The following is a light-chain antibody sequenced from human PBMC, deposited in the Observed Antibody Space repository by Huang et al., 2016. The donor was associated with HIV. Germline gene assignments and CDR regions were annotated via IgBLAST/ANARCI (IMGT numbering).Light chain of an antibody. V-gene: IGKV3-20*01. Sequence: EIVLTQSPGTLSLSPGGRATLPCRASQSVSGTYLAWYQQKPGQAPRLLIYGTSIRATGIPDRFSGSGSATDFTLTISRLEPEDFAVYYCQQYGTSPPSLTFGGGTKVEIK. CDR3: QQYGTSPPSLT. CDR2: GTS. J-gene: IGKJ4*01. CDR1: QSVSGTY.